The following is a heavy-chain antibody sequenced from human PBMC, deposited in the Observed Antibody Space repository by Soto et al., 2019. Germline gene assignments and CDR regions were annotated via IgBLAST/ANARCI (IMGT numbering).Heavy chain of an antibody. CDR2: INTNSGDT. V-gene: IGHV1-2*02. Sequence: ASVKVSCKASGYTFAGYYMHWVRQAPGQGLEWMGWINTNSGDTQYAQKFQGRVTITADESTSTAYMELSSLRSEDTAVYYCASHYYDSSGYSPYYYYYGMDVWGQGTTVTVSS. D-gene: IGHD3-22*01. CDR1: GYTFAGYY. J-gene: IGHJ6*02. CDR3: ASHYYDSSGYSPYYYYYGMDV.